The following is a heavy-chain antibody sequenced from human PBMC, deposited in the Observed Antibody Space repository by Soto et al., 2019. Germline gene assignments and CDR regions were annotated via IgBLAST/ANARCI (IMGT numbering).Heavy chain of an antibody. J-gene: IGHJ4*02. CDR2: ISAYNGNT. Sequence: QVLLVQSGAEVKKPGASVKVSCTASGYTFTSYGISWVRQAPGQGLEWMGWISAYNGNTNYAQKLQGRVTMTTDTSTSTAYMELRSLRSDDTAVYYCARDLEWELQKGGHGYWGQGTLVTVSS. CDR3: ARDLEWELQKGGHGY. D-gene: IGHD1-26*01. V-gene: IGHV1-18*01. CDR1: GYTFTSYG.